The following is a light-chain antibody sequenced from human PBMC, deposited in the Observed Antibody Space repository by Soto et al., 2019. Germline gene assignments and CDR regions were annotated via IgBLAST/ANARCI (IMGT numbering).Light chain of an antibody. J-gene: IGKJ5*01. CDR2: DAS. CDR1: QDISNY. Sequence: DIQMTQSPSSLSASVGDRVTITCQASQDISNYLNWYQQKPGKAPKLLIYDASNLETGVPSRFSGSGSGLDFIFNINSLQPEDVATYYCQQYDNFPPTFGQGTRLEIK. CDR3: QQYDNFPPT. V-gene: IGKV1-33*01.